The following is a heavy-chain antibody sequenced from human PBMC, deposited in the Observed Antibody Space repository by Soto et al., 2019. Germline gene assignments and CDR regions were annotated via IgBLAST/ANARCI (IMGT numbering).Heavy chain of an antibody. CDR2: IYYSGST. CDR1: GGSISSYY. CDR3: AREGSDYGDYLY. V-gene: IGHV4-59*01. Sequence: PSETLSLTCTVSGGSISSYYWSWIRQPPGKGLEWIGYIYYSGSTNYNPSLKSRVTISVDTSKNQFSLKLSPVTAADTAVYYCAREGSDYGDYLYWGQGTLVTVSS. J-gene: IGHJ4*02. D-gene: IGHD4-17*01.